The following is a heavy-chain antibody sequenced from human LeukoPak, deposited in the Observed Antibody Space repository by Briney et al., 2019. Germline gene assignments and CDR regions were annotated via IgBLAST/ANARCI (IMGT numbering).Heavy chain of an antibody. D-gene: IGHD3-10*01. J-gene: IGHJ4*02. Sequence: WGSLRLSCAASGFTFSSYAMSWVRQAPGKGLEWVSAISGSGGSTYYADSVKGRFTISRDNSKNTLYLQMNSLRAEDTAVYYCAIDLGGYFDYWGQGTLVTVSS. CDR3: AIDLGGYFDY. CDR1: GFTFSSYA. CDR2: ISGSGGST. V-gene: IGHV3-23*01.